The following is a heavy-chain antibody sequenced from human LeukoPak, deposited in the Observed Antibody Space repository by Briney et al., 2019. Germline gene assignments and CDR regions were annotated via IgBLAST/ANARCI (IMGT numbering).Heavy chain of an antibody. CDR1: GGSISIYY. V-gene: IGHV4-59*01. D-gene: IGHD1/OR15-1a*01. CDR3: ARGSAKQGLVCFDP. J-gene: IGHJ5*02. CDR2: IYYSGST. Sequence: PSVTLSLTSTVSGGSISIYYWSWIRQPPAKGLEWIGHIYYSGSTNYNPSLKRRVTISVDTSKNQLSLKLSSVTAADTAVSYCARGSAKQGLVCFDPWGQGTLVTVSS.